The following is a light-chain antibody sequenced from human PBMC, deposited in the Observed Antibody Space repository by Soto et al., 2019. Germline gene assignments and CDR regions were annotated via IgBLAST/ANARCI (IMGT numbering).Light chain of an antibody. Sequence: QSALTQPASVSGSPGQSITIPCTGSSSDIGLYNHVSWYQQHPGKAPKLLIYDVSYRPSGISDGSSGSKSGNTSALTISGLQPDYEADDYVCSYGASSTLFGGGTKLTLL. J-gene: IGLJ2*01. V-gene: IGLV2-14*03. CDR2: DVS. CDR3: CSYGASSTL. CDR1: SSDIGLYNH.